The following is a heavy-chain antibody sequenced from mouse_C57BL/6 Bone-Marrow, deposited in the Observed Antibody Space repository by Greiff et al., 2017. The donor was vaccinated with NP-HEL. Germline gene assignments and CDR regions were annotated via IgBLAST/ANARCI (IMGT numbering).Heavy chain of an antibody. CDR2: IDPENGDS. CDR3: TAYGNDDY. CDR1: GFNITDDY. D-gene: IGHD2-10*02. Sequence: EVQLQQSGAELVRPGASVKLSCTASGFNITDDYMHWVKQRPEQGLEWIGWIDPENGDSEYASKFQGKATITADTSSNTANLQRSSLTTENTAVYYCTAYGNDDYWGQGTTLTVSS. J-gene: IGHJ2*01. V-gene: IGHV14-4*01.